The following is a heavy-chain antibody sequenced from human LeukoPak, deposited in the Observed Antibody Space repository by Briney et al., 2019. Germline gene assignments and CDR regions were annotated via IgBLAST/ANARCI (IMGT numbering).Heavy chain of an antibody. CDR3: ARAGRGLRYFDWLTYDY. J-gene: IGHJ4*02. V-gene: IGHV3-74*01. CDR1: GLTFSSYW. D-gene: IGHD3-9*01. CDR2: INSDMSTT. Sequence: GGSLRLSCAASGLTFSSYWMHWVRHAPGKGLVRVSRINSDMSTTTYADSVKGRFTISRDNAKNTLYLQMNSLRAEDTAVYYCARAGRGLRYFDWLTYDYWGQGTLVTVSS.